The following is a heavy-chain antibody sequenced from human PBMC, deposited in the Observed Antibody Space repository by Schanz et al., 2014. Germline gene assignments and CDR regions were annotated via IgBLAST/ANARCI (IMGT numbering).Heavy chain of an antibody. D-gene: IGHD6-13*01. CDR1: GFTFSSYG. CDR3: ARERQQLVRWYYYYGMDV. CDR2: ISFDGSIK. V-gene: IGHV3-30*19. Sequence: QVQLVESGGGVVQPGRSLRLSCAASGFTFSSYGMHWVRQAPGKGLDWVAVISFDGSIKYHADSVKGRFTISRDNSKNTLYRQMNSLRTEDTAVYYCARERQQLVRWYYYYGMDVWGQGTTVTVSS. J-gene: IGHJ6*02.